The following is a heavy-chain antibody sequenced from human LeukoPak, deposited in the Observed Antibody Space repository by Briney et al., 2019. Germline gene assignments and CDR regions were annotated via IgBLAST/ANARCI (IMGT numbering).Heavy chain of an antibody. D-gene: IGHD5-24*01. CDR3: ARDRAVKARIGGMDV. V-gene: IGHV3-21*06. CDR1: GFVFSGYI. CDR2: ISESSSHT. Sequence: GGSLRLSCAASGFVFSGYIITWVRQAPGKGLEWVSYISESSSHTYYVDSVKGRFTISRDNAKNSLYLQMSSLRAEDTGIYYCARDRAVKARIGGMDVWGQGTTVIVSS. J-gene: IGHJ6*02.